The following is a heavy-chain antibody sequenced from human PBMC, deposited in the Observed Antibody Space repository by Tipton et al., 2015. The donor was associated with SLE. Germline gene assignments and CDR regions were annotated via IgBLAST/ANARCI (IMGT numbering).Heavy chain of an antibody. CDR2: IYYSGST. CDR3: ARERGNRANFDY. Sequence: LRLSCTVSGGSISSSSYYWGWIRQPPGKGLEWIGYIYYSGSTNYNPSLKSRVTISVDTSKNQFSLKLSSVTAADTAVYYCARERGNRANFDYWGQGTLVTVAS. CDR1: GGSISSSSYY. V-gene: IGHV4-61*01. J-gene: IGHJ4*02. D-gene: IGHD1/OR15-1a*01.